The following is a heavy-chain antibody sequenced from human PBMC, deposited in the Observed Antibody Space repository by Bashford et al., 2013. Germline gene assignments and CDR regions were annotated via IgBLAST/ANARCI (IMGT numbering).Heavy chain of an antibody. CDR3: GRGVQTFDP. D-gene: IGHD1-1*01. V-gene: IGHV1-2*02. Sequence: ASVKVSCMASGYTFTDYYMHWVRQAPGQGLEWMGWINTNSGVTNFAQKFQGRVTMTRDTSISTAYMELNSLTSDDTAVYFCGRGVQTFDPWGQGTLVTVSS. CDR1: GYTFTDYY. CDR2: INTNSGVT. J-gene: IGHJ5*02.